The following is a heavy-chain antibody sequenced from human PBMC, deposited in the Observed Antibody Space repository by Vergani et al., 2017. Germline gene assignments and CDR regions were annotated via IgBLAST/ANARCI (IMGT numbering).Heavy chain of an antibody. D-gene: IGHD2-15*01. J-gene: IGHJ5*02. CDR1: GGSFSGYY. V-gene: IGHV4-34*01. CDR2: INHSGST. Sequence: QVQLQQWGAGLLKPSETLSLTCAVYGGSFSGYYWSWIRQPPGKGLEWIGEINHSGSTNYNPSLKSRVTISVDTSKNQFSLKLSSVTAADTAVYYCARRIVVVVAATRGWFDPWGQGTLVTVSS. CDR3: ARRIVVVVAATRGWFDP.